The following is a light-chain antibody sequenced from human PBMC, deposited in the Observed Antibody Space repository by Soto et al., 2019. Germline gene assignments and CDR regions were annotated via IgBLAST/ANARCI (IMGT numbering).Light chain of an antibody. CDR3: SSYTTSNTRQIV. Sequence: QSVLTQPASVSGSPGQSITISCTGTSNDVCGYNYFSWYQHHPGKAPKLLIYDVSNRPSGISNRFSGSKSDNTASLTISGLQPEDEADYYCSSYTTSNTRQIVFGTGTKVTVL. CDR1: SNDVCGYNY. J-gene: IGLJ1*01. V-gene: IGLV2-14*03. CDR2: DVS.